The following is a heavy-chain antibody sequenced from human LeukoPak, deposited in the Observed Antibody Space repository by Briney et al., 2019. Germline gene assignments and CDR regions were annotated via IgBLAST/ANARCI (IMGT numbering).Heavy chain of an antibody. CDR2: INPKNGGT. J-gene: IGHJ4*02. V-gene: IGHV1-2*02. CDR1: GYTFTDYY. Sequence: ASVKVSCKASGYTFTDYYIHWVRQAPGQGLEWMGCINPKNGGTNYAQTFQGRVSMTRDTSISTAYMELSRLRFDDTAVYYCEARGYSDYDSLYYFDYWGQGTLVTVSS. D-gene: IGHD5-12*01. CDR3: EARGYSDYDSLYYFDY.